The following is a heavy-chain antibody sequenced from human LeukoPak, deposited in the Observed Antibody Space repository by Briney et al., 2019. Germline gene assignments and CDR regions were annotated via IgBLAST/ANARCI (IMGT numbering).Heavy chain of an antibody. D-gene: IGHD1-1*01. Sequence: GGSLRLSCAASGFTFSSYTMNWVRQAPGKGLEWVSSISSSSSYIYYADSVKGRFTISRDNAKNSLYLQMNSLRAEDTAVYYCARDGYGTRYPDAFDIWGQGTMVTVSS. CDR3: ARDGYGTRYPDAFDI. J-gene: IGHJ3*02. CDR2: ISSSSSYI. V-gene: IGHV3-21*01. CDR1: GFTFSSYT.